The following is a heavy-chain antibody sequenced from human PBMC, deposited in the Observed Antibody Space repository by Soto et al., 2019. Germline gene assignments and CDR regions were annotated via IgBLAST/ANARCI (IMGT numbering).Heavy chain of an antibody. J-gene: IGHJ4*02. Sequence: SVKVSCKASGGTFSSYAISWVRQAPGQGLEWMGGIIPIFGTANYAQKFQGRVTITADESTSTAYMELSSLRSEDTAVYYCARSREQLVFNVDYWGQGNLVTVSS. CDR1: GGTFSSYA. V-gene: IGHV1-69*13. CDR3: ARSREQLVFNVDY. CDR2: IIPIFGTA. D-gene: IGHD6-6*01.